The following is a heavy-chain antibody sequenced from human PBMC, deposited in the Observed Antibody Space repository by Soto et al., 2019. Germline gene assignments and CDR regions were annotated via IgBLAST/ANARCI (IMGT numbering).Heavy chain of an antibody. J-gene: IGHJ4*02. CDR3: ASGIGVH. V-gene: IGHV3-48*03. D-gene: IGHD1-20*01. Sequence: GGSLRLSCAASGFTFRDYEINWVRQAPGKGLEWVSYISRSATTIFYAASVRGRFTISRDNAKSSLYLQMNSLRVEDTGVYYCASGIGVHWGQGIMVTVS. CDR1: GFTFRDYE. CDR2: ISRSATTI.